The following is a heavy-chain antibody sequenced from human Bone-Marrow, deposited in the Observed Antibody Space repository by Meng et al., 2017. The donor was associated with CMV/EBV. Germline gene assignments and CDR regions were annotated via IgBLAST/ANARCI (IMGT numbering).Heavy chain of an antibody. CDR1: GFTFSSYA. CDR3: AREAASGWYPYYYYGMDV. J-gene: IGHJ6*02. D-gene: IGHD6-19*01. Sequence: GESLKISCAASGFTFSSYAMSWVRQAPGKGLVWVSRINSDGSSTSYADSVKGRFTISRDNAKNTLYLQMNSLSAEDTAVYYCAREAASGWYPYYYYGMDVWGQGTTVTVSS. V-gene: IGHV3-74*01. CDR2: INSDGSST.